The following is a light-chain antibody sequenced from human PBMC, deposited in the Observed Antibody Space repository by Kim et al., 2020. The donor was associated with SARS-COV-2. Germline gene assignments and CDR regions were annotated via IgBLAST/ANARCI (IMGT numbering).Light chain of an antibody. CDR1: QSVSSY. V-gene: IGKV3-11*01. Sequence: PGERATLSCRASQSVSSYLAWYQQKPGQAPRLLIYDAANRATGIPARFSGSGSGTDFTLTISSLEPEDFAVYYCQQRSNWPPLTFGGGTKVDIK. CDR2: DAA. J-gene: IGKJ4*01. CDR3: QQRSNWPPLT.